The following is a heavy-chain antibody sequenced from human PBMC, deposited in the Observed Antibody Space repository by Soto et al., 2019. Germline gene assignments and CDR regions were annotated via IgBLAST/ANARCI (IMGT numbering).Heavy chain of an antibody. CDR3: GRCRTDSYAMDV. CDR1: GFTFSDYY. V-gene: IGHV1-2*02. CDR2: LNPKSGGT. Sequence: GASVKGSWNASGFTFSDYYMHWVREAPGQGLEWMGWLNPKSGGTTYAQKFQGRLTLSRDTSINTAYMELSRLSIDDTAMYYCGRCRTDSYAMDVWGQGTTVTVSS. D-gene: IGHD5-18*01. J-gene: IGHJ6*02.